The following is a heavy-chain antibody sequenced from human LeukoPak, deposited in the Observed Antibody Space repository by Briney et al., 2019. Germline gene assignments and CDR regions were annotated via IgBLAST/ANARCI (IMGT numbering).Heavy chain of an antibody. J-gene: IGHJ5*02. Sequence: ASVKVSCKASGYTFTSYGISWVRQAPGQGLEWMGWISAYNGNTNYAQKLQGRVTMTTDTSTSTAYMELRSLRSDDTAVYYCARDYAAAGSPLRFAPWGQGTLVTVSS. CDR2: ISAYNGNT. CDR3: ARDYAAAGSPLRFAP. D-gene: IGHD6-13*01. CDR1: GYTFTSYG. V-gene: IGHV1-18*01.